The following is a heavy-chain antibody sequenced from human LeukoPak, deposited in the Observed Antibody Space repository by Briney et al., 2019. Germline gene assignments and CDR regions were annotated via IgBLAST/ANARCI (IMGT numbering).Heavy chain of an antibody. CDR1: GYTFTDSY. V-gene: IGHV1-2*02. D-gene: IGHD3-16*02. J-gene: IGHJ4*02. CDR3: ARDNQSRRVWGSYRFKGF. CDR2: INPANGVP. Sequence: ASVKVSCKASGYTFTDSYIHWMRQAPGQGLEWMGWINPANGVPKYAQKFKGRVIMTSDTSIRTAYTELSSLRSDDTAVYYCARDNQSRRVWGSYRFKGFRGQGTLVTVSS.